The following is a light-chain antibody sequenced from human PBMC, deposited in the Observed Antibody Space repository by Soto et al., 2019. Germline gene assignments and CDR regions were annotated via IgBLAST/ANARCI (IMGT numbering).Light chain of an antibody. V-gene: IGKV3-11*01. CDR1: QSVSTY. J-gene: IGKJ4*01. CDR3: QQRSSWPLT. CDR2: DAS. Sequence: EVVLTQTPATLSFSPGERATLSCRASQSVSTYLAWYQQKPGQAPRLLIYDASNRATGIPVRFSGSGSGTDFTLTISSLEPEDFAVYYCQQRSSWPLTFGGRAKV.